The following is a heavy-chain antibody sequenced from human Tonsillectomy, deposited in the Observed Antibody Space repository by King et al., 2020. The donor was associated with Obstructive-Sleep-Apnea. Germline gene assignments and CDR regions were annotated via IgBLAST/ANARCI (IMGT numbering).Heavy chain of an antibody. CDR3: ASGGHCSGGNCYFYY. D-gene: IGHD2-15*01. J-gene: IGHJ4*02. Sequence: QLQESGPGLVKPSGTLSLTCTVSGGSISTYYWSWIRQPPGEGLEWIGYIYYSGSTNYNPSLKSQVTMSVDTSKNQFSLKLSSVTAAATAVYFCASGGHCSGGNCYFYYWGQGILVTVSS. CDR1: GGSISTYY. CDR2: IYYSGST. V-gene: IGHV4-59*01.